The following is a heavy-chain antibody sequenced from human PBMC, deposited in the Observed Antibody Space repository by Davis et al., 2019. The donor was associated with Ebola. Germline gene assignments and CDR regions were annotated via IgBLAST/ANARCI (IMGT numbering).Heavy chain of an antibody. CDR1: GAFVSSGGYS. V-gene: IGHV4-61*08. J-gene: IGHJ4*02. CDR2: YYYTGST. CDR3: AREAYYYDSSGYSRGGFDY. Sequence: MPSETLSLTCAVSGAFVSSGGYSWIWIRQPPGKGLEWIGYYYYTGSTNYNPSHKSRVTISVDTSKNQFSLKLSSVTAADTAVYYCAREAYYYDSSGYSRGGFDYWGQGTLVTVSS. D-gene: IGHD3-22*01.